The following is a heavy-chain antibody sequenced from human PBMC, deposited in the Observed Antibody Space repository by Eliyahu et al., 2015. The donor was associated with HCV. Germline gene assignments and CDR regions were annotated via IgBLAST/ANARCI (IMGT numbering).Heavy chain of an antibody. CDR1: GFTFNSYA. CDR2: VSGSGGST. V-gene: IGHV3-23*01. CDR3: ATNYTFGNYAFDI. J-gene: IGHJ3*02. D-gene: IGHD3-16*01. Sequence: EVQLLESGGGLVQPGGSLRLSCAASGFTFNSYAMNWVRQAPGKGLEWVSTVSGSGGSTYYADSVKGRFTISRDNSKNTLYMQMNSLRAEDTAVYYCATNYTFGNYAFDIWGQGTMVTVSS.